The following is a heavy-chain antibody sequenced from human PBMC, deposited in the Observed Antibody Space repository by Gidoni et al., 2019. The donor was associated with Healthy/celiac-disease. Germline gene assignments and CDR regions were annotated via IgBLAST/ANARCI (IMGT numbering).Heavy chain of an antibody. CDR1: VFTVSSNE. CDR3: ARDAGYSSSWYLGPSAWDYYGMDV. CDR2: IYSGGST. J-gene: IGHJ6*02. Sequence: EVQLVESGGGLVQPGGSLILSCAASVFTVSSNEMSWVRQAPGKGLEWVSVIYSGGSTYYADSVKGRFTISRDNSKNTLYLQMNSLRAEDTAVYYCARDAGYSSSWYLGPSAWDYYGMDVWGQGTTVTVSS. V-gene: IGHV3-66*02. D-gene: IGHD6-13*01.